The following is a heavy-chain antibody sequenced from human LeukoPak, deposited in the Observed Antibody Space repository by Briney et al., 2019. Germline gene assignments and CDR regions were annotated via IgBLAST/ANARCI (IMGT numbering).Heavy chain of an antibody. Sequence: GGSLRLSCVASGFSLSSYNMNWVRQAPGKGLEWVSSISTSSYYIYYTDSVRGRFIISRDNTRNSLYLQMNSLRAEDTAVYYCAKLYCSGGSCYDYWGQGTLVTVSS. CDR3: AKLYCSGGSCYDY. CDR1: GFSLSSYN. J-gene: IGHJ4*02. D-gene: IGHD2-15*01. CDR2: ISTSSYYI. V-gene: IGHV3-21*01.